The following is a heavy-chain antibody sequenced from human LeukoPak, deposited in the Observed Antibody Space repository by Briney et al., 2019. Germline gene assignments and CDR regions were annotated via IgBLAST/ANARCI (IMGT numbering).Heavy chain of an antibody. Sequence: GGSLRLSCAASGFTVSSNYMSWVRQAPGKGLEWVSAISGSGGSTYYADSVKGRFTISRDNSKNTLYLQMNSLRAEDTAVYYCAKGHVTMIVVISPIDYWGQGTLVTVSS. D-gene: IGHD3-22*01. CDR1: GFTVSSNY. J-gene: IGHJ4*02. CDR2: ISGSGGST. CDR3: AKGHVTMIVVISPIDY. V-gene: IGHV3-23*01.